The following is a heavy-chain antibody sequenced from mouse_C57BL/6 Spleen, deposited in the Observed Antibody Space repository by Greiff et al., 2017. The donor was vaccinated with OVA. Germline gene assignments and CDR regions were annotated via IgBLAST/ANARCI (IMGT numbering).Heavy chain of an antibody. CDR1: GYTFTSYW. D-gene: IGHD1-1*01. Sequence: QVQLQQPGAELVKPGASVKLSCKASGYTFTSYWMHWVKQRPGRGLEWIGRIDPNSGGTKYNEKFKSKATLTVDKPSSTAYMQLSSLTAEESEDYNCARWITTVVSFDYWGQGTTLTVSS. CDR2: IDPNSGGT. V-gene: IGHV1-72*01. CDR3: ARWITTVVSFDY. J-gene: IGHJ2*01.